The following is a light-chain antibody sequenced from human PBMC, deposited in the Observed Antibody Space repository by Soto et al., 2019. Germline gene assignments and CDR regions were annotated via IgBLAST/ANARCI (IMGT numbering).Light chain of an antibody. V-gene: IGKV1-27*01. CDR3: QRYNSAPLT. Sequence: DILMTQSPSSLSASVGDRVTISCRASQAISNYLAWYQQRPGNVPKLLIYAASSLQSGVPSRFSGSGSGTDFTLTISSLQPEDVATYYCQRYNSAPLTFGGGTKVEIQ. J-gene: IGKJ4*01. CDR2: AAS. CDR1: QAISNY.